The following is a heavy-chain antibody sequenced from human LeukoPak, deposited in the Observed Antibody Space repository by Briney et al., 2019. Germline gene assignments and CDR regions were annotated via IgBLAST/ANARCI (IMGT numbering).Heavy chain of an antibody. J-gene: IGHJ4*02. D-gene: IGHD3-9*01. Sequence: GGSLRLPCAASGFTFSGYSMTWVRQAPGKGLEWVANIKPDGSEKYYVNSLKGRFIISRDNGKNSLYLQMNSLRAEDTAVYYCARPFSVHFDWDFWGQGTLVTVSS. CDR3: ARPFSVHFDWDF. V-gene: IGHV3-7*01. CDR2: IKPDGSEK. CDR1: GFTFSGYS.